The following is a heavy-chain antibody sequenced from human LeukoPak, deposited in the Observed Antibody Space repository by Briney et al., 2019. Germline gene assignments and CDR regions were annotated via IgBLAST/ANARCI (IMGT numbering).Heavy chain of an antibody. CDR1: GFTFSSYW. CDR3: AREEGDIVVVVAGHPFGWFDP. D-gene: IGHD2-15*01. Sequence: GGSLRLSCAASGFTFSSYWMSWVRQAPGKGLEWVANIKQDGSEKYYVDSVKGRFTISRDNAKNSLYLQMNSLRAEDTAVYYCAREEGDIVVVVAGHPFGWFDPWGQGTLVTVSS. CDR2: IKQDGSEK. V-gene: IGHV3-7*01. J-gene: IGHJ5*02.